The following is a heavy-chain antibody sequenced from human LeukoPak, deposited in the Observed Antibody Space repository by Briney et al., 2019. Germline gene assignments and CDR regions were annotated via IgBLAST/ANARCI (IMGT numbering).Heavy chain of an antibody. Sequence: SETLSLTCAVYGGSSSGYYWSWIRQPPGKGLEWIGEINHSGSTNYNPSLKSRVTISVDTSKNQFSLKLSSVTAADTAVYYCARLVPYEDSSGYSAFDIWGQGTMVTVSS. J-gene: IGHJ3*02. CDR1: GGSSSGYY. CDR3: ARLVPYEDSSGYSAFDI. CDR2: INHSGST. V-gene: IGHV4-34*01. D-gene: IGHD3-22*01.